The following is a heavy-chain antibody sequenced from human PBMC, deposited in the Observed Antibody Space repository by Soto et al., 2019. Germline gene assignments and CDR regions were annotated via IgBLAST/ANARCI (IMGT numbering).Heavy chain of an antibody. J-gene: IGHJ4*02. CDR2: IKSGIDGEAT. D-gene: IGHD3-10*01. CDR3: STGLGTYYSRFDY. V-gene: IGHV3-15*07. Sequence: EVQLVESGGGLVKPGGSLTLSCAASGFTFKRAWMNWVRPAPGKGLEWVGRIKSGIDGEATDYGAPVKGRFTISRDDSRNTLSLQMNSLKTEDTAIYYCSTGLGTYYSRFDYWGRGTLVTVSS. CDR1: GFTFKRAW.